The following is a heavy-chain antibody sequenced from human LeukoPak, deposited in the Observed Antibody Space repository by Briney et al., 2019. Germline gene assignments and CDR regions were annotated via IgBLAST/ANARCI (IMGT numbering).Heavy chain of an antibody. CDR2: IYYPEST. D-gene: IGHD6-19*01. J-gene: IGHJ6*02. CDR1: GGSIGSSGFY. CDR3: VRHVSSGWDYYNGLDV. V-gene: IGHV4-39*01. Sequence: SETLSLTCKVSGGSIGSSGFYWGWIRQPPGKGLEWIGSIYYPESTHYNPSLESRVTISVDTSKYQVSLTLSSVTATDAAVYYCVRHVSSGWDYYNGLDVWGQGTTVTVSS.